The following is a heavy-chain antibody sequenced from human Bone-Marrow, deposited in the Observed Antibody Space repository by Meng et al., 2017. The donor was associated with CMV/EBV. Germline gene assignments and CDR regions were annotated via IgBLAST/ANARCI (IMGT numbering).Heavy chain of an antibody. V-gene: IGHV3-33*06. CDR2: IWYDGSNK. J-gene: IGHJ4*02. CDR1: GFTFSSYG. Sequence: GASLKISCAASGFTFSSYGMHWVRQAPGKGLEWVAVIWYDGSNKYYADSVKGRFTISRDNSKNTLYLQMNSLRAEDTAVYYCAKDLGGPTDYWGQGTLVTVSS. CDR3: AKDLGGPTDY. D-gene: IGHD1-26*01.